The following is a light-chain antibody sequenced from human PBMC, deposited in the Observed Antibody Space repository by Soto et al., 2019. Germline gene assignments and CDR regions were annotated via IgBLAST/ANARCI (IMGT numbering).Light chain of an antibody. J-gene: IGLJ2*01. V-gene: IGLV2-14*01. CDR2: DVS. CDR1: SSDGGGYNY. Sequence: QSALTQPASVSGSPGQSITVSCTGTSSDGGGYNYVSWYQQLPGKAPKLIIYDVSNRPSGVSNRFSGSKSGNTASLIISGLQAEDEADYYCSSYTSSGTLVVFGGGTKLTVL. CDR3: SSYTSSGTLVV.